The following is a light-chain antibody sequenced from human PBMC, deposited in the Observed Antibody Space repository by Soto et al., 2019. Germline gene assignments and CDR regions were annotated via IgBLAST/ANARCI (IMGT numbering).Light chain of an antibody. CDR2: EVT. CDR3: SSYTSSTTVYV. V-gene: IGLV2-14*01. Sequence: QSALTQPASVSGSPGQSITISCTGTSSDVGGYNYVSWYQQHPGKAPKLMIYEVTNRPSGTSNRFSGSKSGNTASLTISGLQAEDEAVYYCSSYTSSTTVYVFGAGTKVTVL. J-gene: IGLJ1*01. CDR1: SSDVGGYNY.